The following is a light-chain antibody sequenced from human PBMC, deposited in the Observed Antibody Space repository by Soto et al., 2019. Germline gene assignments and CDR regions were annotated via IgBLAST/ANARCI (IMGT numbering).Light chain of an antibody. Sequence: GDSVTVTCRASQSINIYLNWYQQKPGKAPTLLIYGASSLQSGVPLRFTGGGSRTDFTLTISSLQPEDFATYYCQQSYRSPYTFGQGTKLEIK. CDR3: QQSYRSPYT. CDR2: GAS. CDR1: QSINIY. V-gene: IGKV1-39*01. J-gene: IGKJ2*01.